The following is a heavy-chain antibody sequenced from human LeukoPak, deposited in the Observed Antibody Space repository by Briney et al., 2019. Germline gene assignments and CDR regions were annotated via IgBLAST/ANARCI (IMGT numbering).Heavy chain of an antibody. V-gene: IGHV3-48*01. J-gene: IGHJ6*02. CDR2: ISSSSSTI. D-gene: IGHD2-15*01. CDR1: GFTFSSYS. Sequence: GGSLRLSCAASGFTFSSYSMNWVRQAPGKGLEWVSYISSSSSTIYYADSVKGRFTISRDNSKNTLYLQMNSLRAEDTAVYYCAKDSGGHYYYYGMDVWGQGTTVTVSS. CDR3: AKDSGGHYYYYGMDV.